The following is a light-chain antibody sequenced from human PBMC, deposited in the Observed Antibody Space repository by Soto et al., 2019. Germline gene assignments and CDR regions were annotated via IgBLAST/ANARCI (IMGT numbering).Light chain of an antibody. J-gene: IGKJ1*01. CDR1: QSVSSN. CDR3: QQYNNWPWG. Sequence: EIVMTQSPATLSVSPGERATLSCRASQSVSSNLAWYQQKPGQAPRLLISGASTRATGIPARFSGSGSGTEFTLTISRLQSEDFAVYYCQQYNNWPWGFGQGTKVEIK. V-gene: IGKV3-15*01. CDR2: GAS.